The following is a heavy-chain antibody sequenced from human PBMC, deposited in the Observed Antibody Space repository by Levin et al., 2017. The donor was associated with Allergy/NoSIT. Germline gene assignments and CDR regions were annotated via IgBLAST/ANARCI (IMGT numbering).Heavy chain of an antibody. CDR3: ARQSGFDILTGYYNFHS. CDR1: GYTFTAYW. D-gene: IGHD3-9*01. Sequence: GGSLRLSCKGSGYTFTAYWIAWVRQMPGKGLEFMGIIYPGDSETKYSPAFHGQITISADKSINTAYLQLSSLKASDTAIYYCARQSGFDILTGYYNFHSWGQGTLVSVSA. CDR2: IYPGDSET. J-gene: IGHJ4*02. V-gene: IGHV5-51*01.